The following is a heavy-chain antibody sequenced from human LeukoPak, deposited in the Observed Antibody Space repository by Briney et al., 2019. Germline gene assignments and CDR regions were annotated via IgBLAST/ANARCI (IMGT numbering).Heavy chain of an antibody. J-gene: IGHJ4*02. D-gene: IGHD4-17*01. CDR3: ARNRGDPSYFDY. V-gene: IGHV3-21*01. Sequence: GGSLRLSCTASGFTFNGYSMNWVRQAPGKGLEWVSSISASSSYIYYADSVKGRFTISRNNPKNSLYLQMNSLRAEDTAVYYCARNRGDPSYFDYWGQGTLVTVSS. CDR2: ISASSSYI. CDR1: GFTFNGYS.